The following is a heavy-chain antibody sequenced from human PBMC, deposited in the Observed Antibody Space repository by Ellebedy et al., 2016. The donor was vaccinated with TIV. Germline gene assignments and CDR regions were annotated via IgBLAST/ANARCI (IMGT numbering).Heavy chain of an antibody. D-gene: IGHD4-17*01. Sequence: MPSETLSLTCTVSGDPISSYYWSWIRQPPGKGLEWIGYITYSGSTNYSPSLKSRVTISLDTSKNQVSLKLNSVTAADTALYYCARGMTTVNPWGQGTLVTVSS. CDR2: ITYSGST. CDR1: GDPISSYY. V-gene: IGHV4-59*01. J-gene: IGHJ5*02. CDR3: ARGMTTVNP.